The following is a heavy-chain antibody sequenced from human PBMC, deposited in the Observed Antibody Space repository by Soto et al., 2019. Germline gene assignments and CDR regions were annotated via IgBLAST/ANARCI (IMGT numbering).Heavy chain of an antibody. CDR3: ARDRVGNYSGSGAHLMRSQNQVY. V-gene: IGHV1-69*01. D-gene: IGHD3-10*01. CDR1: GGTVSSYA. CDR2: IIPIFGTA. J-gene: IGHJ4*02. Sequence: KVSCKGSGGTVSSYAISWVRQAPGQGLEWMGGIIPIFGTANYAQKFQGRVTITADESTSTAYMELSSLRSEDTAVYYCARDRVGNYSGSGAHLMRSQNQVYRGQATLVTVSS.